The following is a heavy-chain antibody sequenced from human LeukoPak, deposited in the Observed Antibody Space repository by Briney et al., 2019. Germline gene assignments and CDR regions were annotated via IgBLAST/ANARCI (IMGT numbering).Heavy chain of an antibody. V-gene: IGHV3-7*01. J-gene: IGHJ4*02. Sequence: GGSLRLSCAASGFTFSSYWMSWVRQAPGKGLEWVANIKQDGSEKYYVDSVKGRFTISRDNAKNSLYLQMNSLRAEDTAVYYCARDRASYDSSGYYYAWGQGTLVTVSS. CDR3: ARDRASYDSSGYYYA. D-gene: IGHD3-22*01. CDR1: GFTFSSYW. CDR2: IKQDGSEK.